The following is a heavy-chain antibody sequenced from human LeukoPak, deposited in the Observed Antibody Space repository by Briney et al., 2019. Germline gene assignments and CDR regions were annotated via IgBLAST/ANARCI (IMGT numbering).Heavy chain of an antibody. CDR1: GGSISSYY. CDR3: ARDGYGGNVDY. Sequence: KPSETLSLTCTVSGGSISSYYWSWIRQPPGKGLEWIGYIYYSGSTNYNPSLKSRVTISVDTSKNQFSLKLSSVTAADTAVYYCARDGYGGNVDYWGQGILVTVSS. J-gene: IGHJ4*02. D-gene: IGHD4-23*01. V-gene: IGHV4-59*01. CDR2: IYYSGST.